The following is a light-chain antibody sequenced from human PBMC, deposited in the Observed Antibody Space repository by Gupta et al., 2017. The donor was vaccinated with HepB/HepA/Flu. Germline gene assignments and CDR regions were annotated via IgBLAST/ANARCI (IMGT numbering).Light chain of an antibody. J-gene: IGKJ2*04. Sequence: IVLTPSSGTLSLSPGERATLSSRASQSVSSSYLAWYQQKPGQALRLLIYGASNRDTGIPDKFSGSGSGADFTLTISRLEPEDFAVYYCQEYGSSPCSFGQGTKLEIK. V-gene: IGKV3-20*01. CDR2: GAS. CDR3: QEYGSSPCS. CDR1: QSVSSSY.